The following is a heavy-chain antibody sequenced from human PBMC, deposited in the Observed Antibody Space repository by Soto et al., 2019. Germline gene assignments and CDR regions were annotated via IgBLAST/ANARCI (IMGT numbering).Heavy chain of an antibody. V-gene: IGHV4-59*08. Sequence: PSETLSLTCTVSGGSISSYYWSWIRQPPGKGLEWIGYIYYSGSTNYNPSLKSRVTISVDTSKNQFSLKLSSVTAADTAVYYCARTHYGSGSSYFDYWGQGTLVTVSS. J-gene: IGHJ4*02. CDR1: GGSISSYY. D-gene: IGHD3-10*01. CDR2: IYYSGST. CDR3: ARTHYGSGSSYFDY.